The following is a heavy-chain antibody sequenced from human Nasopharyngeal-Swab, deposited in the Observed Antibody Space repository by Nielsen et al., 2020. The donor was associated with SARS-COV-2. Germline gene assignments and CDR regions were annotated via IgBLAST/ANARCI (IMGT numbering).Heavy chain of an antibody. J-gene: IGHJ3*02. Sequence: GESLKISCAASGFTFSSYAMSWVRQAPGKGLEWVSYMSNSGSTIYYADSVKGRFTISRDNAKSSLYLQMNSPRVEDTAVFYCARDRGEDSSGFVDAFDIWGQGTMVTVSS. D-gene: IGHD3-22*01. V-gene: IGHV3-48*04. CDR1: GFTFSSYA. CDR3: ARDRGEDSSGFVDAFDI. CDR2: MSNSGSTI.